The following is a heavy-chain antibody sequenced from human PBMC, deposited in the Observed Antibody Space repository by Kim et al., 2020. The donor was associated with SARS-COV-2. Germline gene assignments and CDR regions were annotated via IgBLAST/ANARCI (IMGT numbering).Heavy chain of an antibody. V-gene: IGHV3-30*18. Sequence: GGSLRLSCAASGFTFSSYGMHWVRQAPGKGLEWVAVISYDGSNKYYADSVKGRFTISRDNSKNTLYLQMNSLRAEDTAVYYCAKDRTYYDFWSGYISAGPYYYYGMDVWGQGTTVTVS. CDR2: ISYDGSNK. J-gene: IGHJ6*02. CDR3: AKDRTYYDFWSGYISAGPYYYYGMDV. CDR1: GFTFSSYG. D-gene: IGHD3-3*01.